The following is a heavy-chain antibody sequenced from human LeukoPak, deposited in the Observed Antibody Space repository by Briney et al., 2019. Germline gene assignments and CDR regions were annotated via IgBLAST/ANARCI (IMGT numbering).Heavy chain of an antibody. J-gene: IGHJ3*02. CDR3: ATVLTGVVIIYHDAFDI. Sequence: ASVKVSCKASGYTFTSYGISWVRQAPGQGLEWMGWISAYNGNTNYAQKLQGRVTMTEDTSTDTAYMELSSLRSEDTAVYYCATVLTGVVIIYHDAFDIWGQGTMVTVSS. CDR2: ISAYNGNT. CDR1: GYTFTSYG. V-gene: IGHV1-18*01. D-gene: IGHD3-3*01.